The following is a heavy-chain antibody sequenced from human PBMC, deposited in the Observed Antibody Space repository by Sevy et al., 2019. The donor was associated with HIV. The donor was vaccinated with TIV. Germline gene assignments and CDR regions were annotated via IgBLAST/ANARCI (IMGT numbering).Heavy chain of an antibody. V-gene: IGHV1-24*01. J-gene: IGHJ4*02. CDR1: GYTLSALS. D-gene: IGHD2-2*01. CDR3: ATDIVVGWDY. CDR2: FDEDGET. Sequence: ASVKVSCKVSGYTLSALSMHWVRQAPGKGLEWMGGFDEDGETLYAQKFQGRVTMTEDTSTDTAYMELSSLRSEDTAVYYCATDIVVGWDYWAQGTLVTVSS.